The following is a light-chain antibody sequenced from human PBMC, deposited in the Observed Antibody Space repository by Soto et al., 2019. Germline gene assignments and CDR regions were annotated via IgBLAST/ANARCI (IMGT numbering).Light chain of an antibody. CDR2: AAS. J-gene: IGKJ2*01. CDR1: QGISNY. V-gene: IGKV1-27*01. Sequence: DIQMTQSPSSLSASVGDRITITCRASQGISNYLACYQQNPGKAPKLLIYAASALQSGVPSRFSGSGSGTDFPLTTNRLQPEGVATFHLQHVYCTLYTFVPGT. CDR3: QHVYCTLYT.